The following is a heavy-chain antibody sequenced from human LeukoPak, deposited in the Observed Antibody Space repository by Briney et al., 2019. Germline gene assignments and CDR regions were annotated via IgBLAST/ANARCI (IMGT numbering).Heavy chain of an antibody. CDR2: ISAYNGNT. CDR1: GYTFTSYG. Sequence: VASVKVSCKASGYTFTSYGISWVRQAPGQGLEWMGWISAYNGNTNYAQKLQGRVTMTTDTSTSTAYMELRSLRSDDTAVYYCARELGSSWTYYYYYGMDVWGQGTTVTVSS. D-gene: IGHD6-13*01. V-gene: IGHV1-18*01. J-gene: IGHJ6*02. CDR3: ARELGSSWTYYYYYGMDV.